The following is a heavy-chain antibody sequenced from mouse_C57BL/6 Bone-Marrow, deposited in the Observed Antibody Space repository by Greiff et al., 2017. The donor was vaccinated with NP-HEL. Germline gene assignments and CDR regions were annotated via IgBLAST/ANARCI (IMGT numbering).Heavy chain of an antibody. D-gene: IGHD1-1*01. CDR1: GYTFTSYW. V-gene: IGHV1-64*01. J-gene: IGHJ3*01. Sequence: VQLQQPGAELVKPGASVKLSCKASGYTFTSYWMHWVKQRPGQGLEWIGMIHPNSGSTNYNEKFKSKATLAVDKSSSTAYMQLSSLTSEDSAVYYCAREGYYGSSTGFAYWGQGTLVTVSA. CDR2: IHPNSGST. CDR3: AREGYYGSSTGFAY.